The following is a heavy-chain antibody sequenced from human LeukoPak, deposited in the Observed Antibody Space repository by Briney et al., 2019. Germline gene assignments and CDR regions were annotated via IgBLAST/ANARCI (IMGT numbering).Heavy chain of an antibody. V-gene: IGHV3-7*01. D-gene: IGHD3-9*01. Sequence: PGGSLRLSCAASGFTFSSYWMSWVRQSPGKGLEWVANIKQDGSEKYYVDSVKGRFTISRDNAKNSLYLQMNSLRAEDTAVYYCARYDILTGSPFDYWGQGTLVTVSS. J-gene: IGHJ4*02. CDR3: ARYDILTGSPFDY. CDR1: GFTFSSYW. CDR2: IKQDGSEK.